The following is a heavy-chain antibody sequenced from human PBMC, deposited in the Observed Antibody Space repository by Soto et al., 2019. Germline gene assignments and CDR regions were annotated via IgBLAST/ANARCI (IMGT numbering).Heavy chain of an antibody. V-gene: IGHV1-3*01. Sequence: QVQLVQSGAEVKKPGASVKVSCKASGYTFTSYAMHWVRQAPGQRLEWMGWINAGNGNTKYSQKFQGRVTITRDTSASTAYVELSSLRSEDTAVYYCAREGGGYSGYDSPQYYFDYWGQGTLVTVSS. D-gene: IGHD5-12*01. J-gene: IGHJ4*02. CDR1: GYTFTSYA. CDR3: AREGGGYSGYDSPQYYFDY. CDR2: INAGNGNT.